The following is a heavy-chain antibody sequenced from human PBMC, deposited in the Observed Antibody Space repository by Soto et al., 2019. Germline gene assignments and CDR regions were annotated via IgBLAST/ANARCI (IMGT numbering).Heavy chain of an antibody. D-gene: IGHD3-22*01. V-gene: IGHV4-59*01. Sequence: PSESLSLTCTVSGASISSYYWSWIRQPPGKGLEWIGYIYYSGNTNYNPSLKSRVTISVDTSKNQFSLKLNSVTAADTAVYYCATGYYDSTFDYWGQGTLVTVSS. J-gene: IGHJ4*02. CDR3: ATGYYDSTFDY. CDR1: GASISSYY. CDR2: IYYSGNT.